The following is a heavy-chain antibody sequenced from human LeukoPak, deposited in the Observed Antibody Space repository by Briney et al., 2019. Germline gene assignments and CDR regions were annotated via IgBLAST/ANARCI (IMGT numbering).Heavy chain of an antibody. CDR1: GFTFSSYG. CDR2: ISYDGSNK. J-gene: IGHJ6*04. Sequence: GRSLRLSCAASGFTFSSYGMHWVRQAPGKGLEWVAVISYDGSNKYYADSVKGRFTISRDNAKNTLYLQMNSLRAEDTAVYYCARDSDYDFWSGYYTDCLMDVWGKGTTVTVSS. V-gene: IGHV3-30*03. CDR3: ARDSDYDFWSGYYTDCLMDV. D-gene: IGHD3-3*01.